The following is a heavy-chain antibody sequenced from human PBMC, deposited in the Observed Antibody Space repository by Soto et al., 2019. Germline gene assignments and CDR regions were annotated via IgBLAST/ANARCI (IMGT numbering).Heavy chain of an antibody. Sequence: XGSLRLSCAAAGFIFSDYYMSWIRQAPGKGLDWLAYISRDGNAIFYADSVIGRFTVSRDNAKNSLFLQMDDLRAEDTAMFFCARGAEMSSLTKWFGHWGQGTLVTVSS. CDR2: ISRDGNAI. CDR1: GFIFSDYY. V-gene: IGHV3-11*01. D-gene: IGHD1-1*01. J-gene: IGHJ5*02. CDR3: ARGAEMSSLTKWFGH.